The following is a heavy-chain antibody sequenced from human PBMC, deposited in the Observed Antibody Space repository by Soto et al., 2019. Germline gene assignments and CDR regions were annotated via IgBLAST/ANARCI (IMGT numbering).Heavy chain of an antibody. J-gene: IGHJ4*02. CDR2: ISYDGSNK. D-gene: IGHD3-22*01. CDR3: ARDLVHYYDSSGYYYEPPGFDY. Sequence: GGSLRLSCAASGFTFSSYAMHWVRQAPGKGLEWVAVISYDGSNKYYADSVKGRFTISRDNSKNTLYLQMNSLRAEDTAVYYCARDLVHYYDSSGYYYEPPGFDYWGQGTLVTVSS. CDR1: GFTFSSYA. V-gene: IGHV3-30-3*01.